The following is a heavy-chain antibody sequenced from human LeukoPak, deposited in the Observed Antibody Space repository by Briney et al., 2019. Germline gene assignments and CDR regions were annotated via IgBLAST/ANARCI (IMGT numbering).Heavy chain of an antibody. CDR1: GYIFTSYW. V-gene: IGHV5-51*01. CDR2: IYPADSDT. CDR3: ARQGHLGYFDY. D-gene: IGHD7-27*01. J-gene: IGHJ4*02. Sequence: GESLKFSCKGSGYIFTSYWIGWVRQMPGKGLEWMGIIYPADSDTRYSPSFQGQVTISADKSISTAYLQWSSLKASDSAMYYCARQGHLGYFDYWGQGTLVTVSS.